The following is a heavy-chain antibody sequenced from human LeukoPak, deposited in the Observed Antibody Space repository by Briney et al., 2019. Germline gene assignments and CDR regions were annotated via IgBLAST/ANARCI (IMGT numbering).Heavy chain of an antibody. J-gene: IGHJ4*02. CDR2: IYTSGYT. Sequence: PSETLSLTCIVSGGSITSYSWSWIRQPPGRGLEWIGYIYTSGYTNYNPSLKSRVTISVDTSKNQFSLNLSSVTDADTAVDYCARAKAGPRGQLDHWGQGTLVTVSS. D-gene: IGHD6-19*01. CDR3: ARAKAGPRGQLDH. V-gene: IGHV4-4*09. CDR1: GGSITSYS.